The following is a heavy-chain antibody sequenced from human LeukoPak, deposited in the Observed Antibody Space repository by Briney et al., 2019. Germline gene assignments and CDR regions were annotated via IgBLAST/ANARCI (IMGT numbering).Heavy chain of an antibody. Sequence: GGSLRLSCVASGFTFSSYSMNWVRQAPGKGLEWISYISSNSSTTFYADSVKGRFTISRDNAKNSLYVQMNSLGAEDTAIYYCARDGLMDVWGTGTTVTVSS. V-gene: IGHV3-48*01. CDR3: ARDGLMDV. CDR1: GFTFSSYS. CDR2: ISSNSSTT. J-gene: IGHJ6*03.